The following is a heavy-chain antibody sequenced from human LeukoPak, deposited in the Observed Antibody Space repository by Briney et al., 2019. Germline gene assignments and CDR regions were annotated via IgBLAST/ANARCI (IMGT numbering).Heavy chain of an antibody. CDR3: ARDGSGVWFDY. D-gene: IGHD3-10*01. V-gene: IGHV1-69*05. Sequence: SVKVSCKASGGTFSSYAISWVRQAPGQGLEWMGGIIPIFGTANYAQKFQGRVTITTDESASTAYMELRSLRSDDTAVYYCARDGSGVWFDYWGQGTLVTVSS. CDR1: GGTFSSYA. CDR2: IIPIFGTA. J-gene: IGHJ4*02.